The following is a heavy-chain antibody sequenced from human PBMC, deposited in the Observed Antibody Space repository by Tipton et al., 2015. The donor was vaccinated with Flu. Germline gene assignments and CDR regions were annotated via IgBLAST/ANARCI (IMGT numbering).Heavy chain of an antibody. V-gene: IGHV4-38-2*02. CDR3: ARDRWEYAGGFDP. CDR2: ISHTGTT. CDR1: GYSISSGYY. Sequence: TLSLTCAVSGYSISSGYYWGWIRQPPGKGLEWIGSISHTGTTNYNPSLRSRVTISVDTSKNQFSLRLTSVTAADTAIYYCARDRWEYAGGFDPWGQGTPVTVSP. D-gene: IGHD1-26*01. J-gene: IGHJ5*02.